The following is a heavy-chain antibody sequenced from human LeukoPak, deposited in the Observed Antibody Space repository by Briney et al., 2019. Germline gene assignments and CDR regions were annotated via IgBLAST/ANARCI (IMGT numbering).Heavy chain of an antibody. Sequence: PGGSLRLSCAASGFTFSSYDMHWVRQAPGKGLEWVAVMWSDGSNKYHADSVKGRFTISGDNSKNTLYLQMNSLRAEDTAVYYCARNSALDYWGQGTLVTVSS. V-gene: IGHV3-33*01. D-gene: IGHD2/OR15-2a*01. CDR1: GFTFSSYD. CDR3: ARNSALDY. J-gene: IGHJ4*02. CDR2: MWSDGSNK.